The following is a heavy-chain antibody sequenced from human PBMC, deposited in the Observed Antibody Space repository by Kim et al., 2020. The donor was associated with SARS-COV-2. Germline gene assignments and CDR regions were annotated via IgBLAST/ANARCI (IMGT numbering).Heavy chain of an antibody. J-gene: IGHJ6*02. CDR2: ISSSGSTI. D-gene: IGHD5-18*01. CDR3: ARDGWLQGLWPYYYYGMDV. Sequence: GGSLRLSCAASGFTFSSYEMNWVRQAPGKGLEWVSYISSSGSTIYYADSVKGRFTISRDNAKNSLYLQMNSLRAEDTAVYYCARDGWLQGLWPYYYYGMDVWGQGTTVTVTS. CDR1: GFTFSSYE. V-gene: IGHV3-48*03.